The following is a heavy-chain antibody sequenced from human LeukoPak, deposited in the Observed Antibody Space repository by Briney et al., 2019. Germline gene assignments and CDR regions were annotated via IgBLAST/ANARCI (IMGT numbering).Heavy chain of an antibody. V-gene: IGHV1-18*01. Sequence: HRASVKVSCKASGYTFTSYGISWVRQAPGQGLEWMGWISAYNGNTNYAQKFQGRVTITADESTSTAYMELSSLRSEDTAVYYCAGSSSWSQYNWFDPWGQGTLVTVSS. D-gene: IGHD6-13*01. CDR3: AGSSSWSQYNWFDP. CDR2: ISAYNGNT. CDR1: GYTFTSYG. J-gene: IGHJ5*02.